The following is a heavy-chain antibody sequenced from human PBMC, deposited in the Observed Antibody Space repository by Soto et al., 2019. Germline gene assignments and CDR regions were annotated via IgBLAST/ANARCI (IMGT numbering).Heavy chain of an antibody. J-gene: IGHJ3*02. V-gene: IGHV3-11*01. CDR3: ARDSGLAVAGYAFDI. CDR1: GFTFSDYY. D-gene: IGHD6-19*01. CDR2: ISSSGSTI. Sequence: GGSPRLSCAASGFTFSDYYMSWIRQAPGKGLEWVSYISSSGSTIYYADSVKGRFTISRDNAKNSLYLQMNSLRAEDTAVYYCARDSGLAVAGYAFDIWGQGTMVTVSS.